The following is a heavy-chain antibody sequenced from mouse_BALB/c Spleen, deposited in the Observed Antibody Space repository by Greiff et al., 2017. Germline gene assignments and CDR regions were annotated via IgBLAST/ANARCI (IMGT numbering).Heavy chain of an antibody. V-gene: IGHV1-9*01. CDR2: ILPGSGST. D-gene: IGHD2-1*01. CDR3: ARARAYGRNYFDY. Sequence: VQLQQSGAELMKPGASVKISCKATGYTFSSYWIEWVKQRPGHGLEWIGEILPGSGSTNYNEKFKGKATFTADTSSNTAYMQLSSLTSEDSAVYYCARARAYGRNYFDYWGQGTTLTVSS. J-gene: IGHJ2*01. CDR1: GYTFSSYW.